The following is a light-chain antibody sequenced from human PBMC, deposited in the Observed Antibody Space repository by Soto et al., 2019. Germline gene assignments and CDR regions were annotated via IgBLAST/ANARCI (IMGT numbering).Light chain of an antibody. J-gene: IGKJ2*01. CDR1: QSVLYSSNNKNY. Sequence: DIVMTQSPDSLAVSLGERATINCKSSQSVLYSSNNKNYLAWYQQRPGQPPKLLIYWASTRESGVPDLFSGSGSETDFTLTITSLQAEDVAVYYCQQYESTPPTFGQGTKLEIK. V-gene: IGKV4-1*01. CDR2: WAS. CDR3: QQYESTPPT.